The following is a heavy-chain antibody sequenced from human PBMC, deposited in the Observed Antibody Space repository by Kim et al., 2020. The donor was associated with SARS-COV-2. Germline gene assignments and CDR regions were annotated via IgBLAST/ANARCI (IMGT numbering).Heavy chain of an antibody. J-gene: IGHJ6*02. D-gene: IGHD2-8*01. Sequence: VKGRFTISRDNSKNTLYLQMNSLRAEDTAVYYCAKADCTNGVCYHYGMDVWGQGTTVTVSS. CDR3: AKADCTNGVCYHYGMDV. V-gene: IGHV3-30*02.